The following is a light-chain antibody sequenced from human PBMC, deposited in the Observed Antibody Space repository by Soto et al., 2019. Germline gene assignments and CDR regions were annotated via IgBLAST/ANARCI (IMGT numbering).Light chain of an antibody. V-gene: IGLV1-44*01. CDR3: AAWDDSLNGYV. Sequence: QSVLIQPPSASGTPGQRVTVFSPGGSSNIGSYTVNWYQQLPGAAPKLPIYSNSQRPSGVPDRFSASKSGTSASLAISGLQSEDEAEYYCAAWDDSLNGYVFGPGTKLTVL. J-gene: IGLJ1*01. CDR1: SSNIGSYT. CDR2: SNS.